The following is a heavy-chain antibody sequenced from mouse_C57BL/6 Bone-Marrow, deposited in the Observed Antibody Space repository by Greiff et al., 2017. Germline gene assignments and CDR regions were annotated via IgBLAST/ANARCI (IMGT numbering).Heavy chain of an antibody. J-gene: IGHJ2*01. CDR1: GFTFTDYY. CDR3: ARNPYSNYLGQYYFDY. CDR2: VYPYNGGT. D-gene: IGHD2-5*01. V-gene: IGHV1-36*01. Sequence: VQLKQSGPVLVKPGPSVKISCKASGFTFTDYYMHWVKQSHGKSLEWIGLVYPYNGGTSYNQKFKGKATLTVDTSSSTAYMELNSLTSEDSAVYYCARNPYSNYLGQYYFDYWGQGTTLTVSS.